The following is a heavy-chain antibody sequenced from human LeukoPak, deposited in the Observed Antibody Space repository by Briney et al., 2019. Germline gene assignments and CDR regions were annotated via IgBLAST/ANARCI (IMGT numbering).Heavy chain of an antibody. V-gene: IGHV4-34*01. CDR3: ARGPLTDV. CDR1: GGSFSGYY. CDR2: INHSGST. Sequence: SETLSLTCAVYGGSFSGYYWSWIRQPPGKGLEWIGEINHSGSTNYNPSLKSRVTISVDTSKNQFSLKLSSVTAADTAVYYCARGPLTDVWGRGTTVTVSS. J-gene: IGHJ6*02. D-gene: IGHD3-9*01.